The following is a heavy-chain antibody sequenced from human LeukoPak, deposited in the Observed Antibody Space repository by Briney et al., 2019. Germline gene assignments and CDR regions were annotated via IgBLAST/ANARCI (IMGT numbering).Heavy chain of an antibody. CDR1: GYTFTSYY. J-gene: IGHJ4*02. Sequence: ASVKVSCKASGYTFTSYYMHWVRQAPGQGLEWMGIFNPSGGSTSYAQKFQGRVTMTTDTSTSTAYMELRSLRSDDTAVYYCARDSFMVRGVIPDYWGQGTLATVSS. V-gene: IGHV1-46*01. D-gene: IGHD3-10*01. CDR3: ARDSFMVRGVIPDY. CDR2: FNPSGGST.